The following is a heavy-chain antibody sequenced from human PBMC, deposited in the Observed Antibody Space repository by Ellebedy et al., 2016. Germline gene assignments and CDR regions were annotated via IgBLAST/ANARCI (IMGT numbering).Heavy chain of an antibody. CDR1: GFTFSSYW. D-gene: IGHD2-15*01. CDR3: ASKGGYFQH. V-gene: IGHV3-30*03. Sequence: GESLKISXAASGFTFSSYWMSWVRQAPGKGLEWVAVISYDGSNKYYADSVKGRFTISRDNSKNTLYLQMNSLRAEDTAVYYCASKGGYFQHWGQGTLVTVSS. CDR2: ISYDGSNK. J-gene: IGHJ1*01.